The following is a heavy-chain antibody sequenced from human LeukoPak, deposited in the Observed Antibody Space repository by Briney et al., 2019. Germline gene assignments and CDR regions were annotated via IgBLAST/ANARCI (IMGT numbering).Heavy chain of an antibody. J-gene: IGHJ4*02. CDR2: ISTYNGNT. CDR3: ARDSAAGGYTYGYMNY. Sequence: GASVKVSCRASGYTFISYGISWVRQAPGQGLEWMGRISTYNGNTNYVQKLQGRVTMTTDTSTSTAYMELRSLRSDDTAVYYCARDSAAGGYTYGYMNYWGQGTLVTVSS. V-gene: IGHV1-18*01. CDR1: GYTFISYG. D-gene: IGHD5-18*01.